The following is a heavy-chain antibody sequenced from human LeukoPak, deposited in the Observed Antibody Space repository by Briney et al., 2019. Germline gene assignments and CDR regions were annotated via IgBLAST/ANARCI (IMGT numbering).Heavy chain of an antibody. J-gene: IGHJ3*02. Sequence: SETLSLTCTVYGGSISSYYWSWMRQPPGKGLEWIGYIPNSGSTNYNPSLKSRLTISVDMSKNQLSLKLSSVTAADTAVYYCARGVTTPLDAFDIWGQGTLVTVSS. D-gene: IGHD1-26*01. CDR2: IPNSGST. CDR1: GGSISSYY. V-gene: IGHV4-59*01. CDR3: ARGVTTPLDAFDI.